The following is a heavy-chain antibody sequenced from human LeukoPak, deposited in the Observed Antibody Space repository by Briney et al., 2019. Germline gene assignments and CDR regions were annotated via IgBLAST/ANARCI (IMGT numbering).Heavy chain of an antibody. CDR2: IIPIFGTA. J-gene: IGHJ4*02. CDR3: ARDQEAFDY. CDR1: GCAFSSYA. V-gene: IGHV1-69*05. Sequence: GAAVKVSCMASGCAFSSYAISWVRQAPGQGLEWMGGIIPIFGTANYAQKFQGRVTVTRDTSTSTVHMELSGLRSEDTAVYYCARDQEAFDYWGQGTLVTVSS.